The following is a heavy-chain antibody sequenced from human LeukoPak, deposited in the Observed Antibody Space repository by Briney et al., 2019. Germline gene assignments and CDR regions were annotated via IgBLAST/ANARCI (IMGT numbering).Heavy chain of an antibody. J-gene: IGHJ4*02. V-gene: IGHV1-46*01. D-gene: IGHD3-22*01. Sequence: ASVKVSCKASGYTFTSYYMHWVRQAPGQGLEWMGIINPSGGSTSYAQKFQGRVTMTRDTSTSTVYMELSGLRSEDTAVYYCARDWGNYDSSGYCYVGGGDYWGQGTLVTVSS. CDR2: INPSGGST. CDR1: GYTFTSYY. CDR3: ARDWGNYDSSGYCYVGGGDY.